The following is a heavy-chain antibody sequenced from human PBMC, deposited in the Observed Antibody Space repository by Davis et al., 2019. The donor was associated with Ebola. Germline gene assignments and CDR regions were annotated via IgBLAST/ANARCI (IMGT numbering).Heavy chain of an antibody. CDR2: ISSSSSYI. CDR1: GFTFSSYS. J-gene: IGHJ4*02. V-gene: IGHV3-21*01. D-gene: IGHD3-3*01. Sequence: GGSLRLSCAASGFTFSSYSMNWVRQAPGKGLEWVSSISSSSSYIYYADSVKGRFTISRDNAKNSLYLQMNSLRAEDTAVYYCTSQSRNYDFWSGYRYYFDYWGQGTLVTVS. CDR3: TSQSRNYDFWSGYRYYFDY.